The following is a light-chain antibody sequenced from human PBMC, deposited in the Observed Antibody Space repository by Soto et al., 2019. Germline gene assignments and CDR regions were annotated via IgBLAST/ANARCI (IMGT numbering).Light chain of an antibody. CDR1: SSDVGGYNY. CDR3: CSHAGSDTYG. J-gene: IGLJ1*01. CDR2: EVS. V-gene: IGLV2-11*01. Sequence: QSALTQPRAVSGSPGQSVPISCTGTSSDVGGYNYVSWYQHHPGKAPKVMIYEVSRRPSGVPDRFSGSKSGNTASLTISGLQAEDEADYYCCSHAGSDTYGVGTGTKLTVL.